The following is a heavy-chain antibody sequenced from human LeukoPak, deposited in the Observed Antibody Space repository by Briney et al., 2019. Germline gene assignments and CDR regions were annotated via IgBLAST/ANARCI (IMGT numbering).Heavy chain of an antibody. D-gene: IGHD3-10*01. CDR3: VRASETLYFDY. Sequence: SETLSLTCAVYGGSFSGYYWSWIRQPPGKGLEWIGYIYYSGSTNYNPSLKSRVTISVDKSKNQFSLKLSSVTAADTAVYYCVRASETLYFDYWGQGTLVTVSS. J-gene: IGHJ4*02. CDR2: IYYSGST. CDR1: GGSFSGYY. V-gene: IGHV4-34*01.